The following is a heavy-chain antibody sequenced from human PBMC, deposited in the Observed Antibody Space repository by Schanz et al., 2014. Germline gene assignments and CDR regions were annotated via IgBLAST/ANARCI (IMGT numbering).Heavy chain of an antibody. Sequence: QLQLQESGSGLVKPSQTLSLTCAVSGGSISSGTYSWSWIRQPPGKGLEWIGYIYHTGTTYYSPSLGGRATIRKDRSKNHFFLTLISRTAADTAVYYCARGGGPSHYDHVWGNFRYTHFDYWGQGTLVTVSS. J-gene: IGHJ4*02. V-gene: IGHV4-30-2*01. CDR1: GGSISSGTYS. D-gene: IGHD3-16*02. CDR2: IYHTGTT. CDR3: ARGGGPSHYDHVWGNFRYTHFDY.